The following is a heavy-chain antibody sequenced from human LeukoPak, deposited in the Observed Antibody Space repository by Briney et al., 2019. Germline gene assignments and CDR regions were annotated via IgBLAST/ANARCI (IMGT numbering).Heavy chain of an antibody. V-gene: IGHV3-11*01. CDR2: ISSSGNST. CDR3: AKMTTGRNWFDP. Sequence: GGSLRLSCAASGFTFSDYYMSWIRQAPGEGLEWVSYISSSGNSTYYADSLKGRFTISRDNSKNTLYLQMNSLRAEDTAVYYCAKMTTGRNWFDPWGQGTLVTVSS. D-gene: IGHD3-9*01. CDR1: GFTFSDYY. J-gene: IGHJ5*02.